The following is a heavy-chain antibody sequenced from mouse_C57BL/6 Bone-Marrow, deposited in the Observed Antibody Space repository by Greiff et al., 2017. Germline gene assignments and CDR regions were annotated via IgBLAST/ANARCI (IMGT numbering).Heavy chain of an antibody. V-gene: IGHV5-6*01. CDR1: GFTFSSYG. CDR3: ARHESTGYAMDY. J-gene: IGHJ4*01. CDR2: ISSGGSYT. Sequence: EVKLMESGGDLVKPGGSLKLSCAASGFTFSSYGMSWVRQTPDKRLEWVATISSGGSYTYYPDSVKGRFTISRDNAKNTLYLHMSSLKSEDTAMYYCARHESTGYAMDYWGQGTSVTVSS. D-gene: IGHD3-1*01.